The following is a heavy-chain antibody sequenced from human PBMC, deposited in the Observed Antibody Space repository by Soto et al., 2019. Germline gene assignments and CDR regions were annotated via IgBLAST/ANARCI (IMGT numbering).Heavy chain of an antibody. Sequence: QVQLVQYGAEVKKPGASVKVSCKASGYTFANYNINWVRQAPGQGLEWLGWISAYNGNTNYTQRLQGRVTMTTDTSTSTAYMELRSLTSDDTAVYYCARYSGCYHHSWYFDLRGRGTRGTVSS. J-gene: IGHJ2*01. CDR3: ARYSGCYHHSWYFDL. CDR2: ISAYNGNT. CDR1: GYTFANYN. D-gene: IGHD6-19*01. V-gene: IGHV1-18*01.